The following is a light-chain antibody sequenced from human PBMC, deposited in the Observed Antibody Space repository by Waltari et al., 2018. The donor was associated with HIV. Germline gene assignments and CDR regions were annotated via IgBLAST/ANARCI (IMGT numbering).Light chain of an antibody. V-gene: IGLV3-21*01. J-gene: IGLJ2*01. CDR3: QVWDTNTDQYVI. CDR1: NIGSKS. Sequence: SYVLTQSPSVSVAPGTTARITCGGQNIGSKSVNWYQQPPGQAPVMVIYHDTARPSGIPDRFSGSNSEDTATLTIRRVEAGDEADYYCQVWDTNTDQYVIFGGGTNLAV. CDR2: HDT.